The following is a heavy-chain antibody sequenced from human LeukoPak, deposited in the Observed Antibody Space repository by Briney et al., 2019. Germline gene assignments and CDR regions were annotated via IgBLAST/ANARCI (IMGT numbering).Heavy chain of an antibody. Sequence: ASVKVSCKASGYTFTGYYMHWVRQAPGQGLEWMGWINPNSGGTNYAQKFQGRVTKTRDTSISTAYMELSRLRSDDTAVYYCATPVAPIVVVPAALYGMDVWGQGTTVTVSS. V-gene: IGHV1-2*02. J-gene: IGHJ6*02. CDR1: GYTFTGYY. CDR2: INPNSGGT. CDR3: ATPVAPIVVVPAALYGMDV. D-gene: IGHD2-2*01.